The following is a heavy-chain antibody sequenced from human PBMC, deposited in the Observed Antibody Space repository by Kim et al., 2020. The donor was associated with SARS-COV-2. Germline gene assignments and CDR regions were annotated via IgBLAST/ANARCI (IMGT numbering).Heavy chain of an antibody. CDR2: TYYRSKWCN. CDR3: ARGTRVRGFDY. CDR1: GDGVSSNSAA. J-gene: IGHJ4*02. V-gene: IGHV6-1*01. Sequence: SQTLSLTCAISGDGVSSNSAAWNWLRQSPSRGLEWLGRTYYRSKWCNDYAVSVKSRITINADTSRNQFSLQLNSVTPEDTAVYYCARGTRVRGFDYWGQGTLVTVSS. D-gene: IGHD6-6*01.